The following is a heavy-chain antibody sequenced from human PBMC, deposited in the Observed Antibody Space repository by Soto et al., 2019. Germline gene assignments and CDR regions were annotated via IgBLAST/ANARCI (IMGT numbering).Heavy chain of an antibody. J-gene: IGHJ6*01. CDR2: VSTSGEA. D-gene: IGHD3-10*01. V-gene: IGHV3-13*01. CDR1: GFTLSYYD. CDR3: AKGSPQIGGLDV. Sequence: GGSLRLSCAASGFTLSYYDMNWVRQVRGKGLQWVSSVSTSGEAYYLASVKGRFIISRDNAYNSLNLQLNSLTADDTAVYYCAKGSPQIGGLDVWGQGTTVTVSS.